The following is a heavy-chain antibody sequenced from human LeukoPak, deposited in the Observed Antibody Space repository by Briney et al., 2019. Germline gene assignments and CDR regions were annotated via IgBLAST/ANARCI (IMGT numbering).Heavy chain of an antibody. Sequence: ASVKVSCKASGYSFTSNYIHWVRQAPGQGLEWMGMIYPRDGSTSYAQKFQGRVTVTRDTSTSTVRMELSGLRSEDTAVYYCARDQEAFDYWGQGTLVTVSS. CDR1: GYSFTSNY. CDR3: ARDQEAFDY. V-gene: IGHV1-46*01. J-gene: IGHJ4*02. CDR2: IYPRDGST.